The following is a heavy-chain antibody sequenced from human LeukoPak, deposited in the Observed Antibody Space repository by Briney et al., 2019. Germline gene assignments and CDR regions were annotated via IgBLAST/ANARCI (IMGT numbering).Heavy chain of an antibody. Sequence: GGSLRLSCAASGFTFSSYAMSWVRQAPGKGLEWVSAISGSGGSTYYADSVKGRFTISRDNSKSTLYLQMNSLRAEDTAVYYCANHWNGYYFDYWGQGTLVTVSS. D-gene: IGHD1-1*01. V-gene: IGHV3-23*01. CDR3: ANHWNGYYFDY. CDR1: GFTFSSYA. CDR2: ISGSGGST. J-gene: IGHJ4*02.